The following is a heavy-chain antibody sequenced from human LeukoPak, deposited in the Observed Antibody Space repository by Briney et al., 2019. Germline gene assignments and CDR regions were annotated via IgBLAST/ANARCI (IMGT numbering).Heavy chain of an antibody. J-gene: IGHJ3*02. CDR1: GGTFSSYA. CDR3: AREWDGYKNDAFDI. Sequence: SVKVSCKASGGTFSSYAISWVRQAPGQGLEWMGGIIPIFGTANYAQKFRGRVTITADESTSTAYMELSSLRSEDTAVYYCAREWDGYKNDAFDIWGQGTMVTVSS. V-gene: IGHV1-69*13. D-gene: IGHD5-24*01. CDR2: IIPIFGTA.